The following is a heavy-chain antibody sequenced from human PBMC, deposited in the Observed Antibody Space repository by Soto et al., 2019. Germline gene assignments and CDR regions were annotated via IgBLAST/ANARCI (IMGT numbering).Heavy chain of an antibody. Sequence: EVKLLESGGGLVQPGGSLRLSCVASGFTYSSYAMSWVRQAPGKGLEWVSTITGGADNTHYADSVKGRFTISRDNYKNTLHLQMNSLKVEDTAVYHCEKGRIAVAARYNWFDPWGQGTLVTVSS. J-gene: IGHJ5*02. CDR2: ITGGADNT. V-gene: IGHV3-23*01. CDR1: GFTYSSYA. D-gene: IGHD6-19*01. CDR3: EKGRIAVAARYNWFDP.